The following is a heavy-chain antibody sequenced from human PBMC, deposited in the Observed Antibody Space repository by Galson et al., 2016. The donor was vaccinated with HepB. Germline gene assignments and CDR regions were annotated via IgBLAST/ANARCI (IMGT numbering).Heavy chain of an antibody. CDR2: INPNSGGT. D-gene: IGHD3-3*01. CDR1: GYTFTGYY. J-gene: IGHJ5*02. Sequence: SVKVSCKASGYTFTGYYMHWVRQAPGQGLEWMGWINPNSGGTNYAQKFQGRVTMTRDTSISTAYMELSRLRSDDTAVYYCARVVRFSEAPPFDPWGQGTLVTVSS. V-gene: IGHV1-2*02. CDR3: ARVVRFSEAPPFDP.